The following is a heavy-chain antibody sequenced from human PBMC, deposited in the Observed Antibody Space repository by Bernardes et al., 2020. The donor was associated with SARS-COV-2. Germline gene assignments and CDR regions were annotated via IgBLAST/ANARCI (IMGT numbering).Heavy chain of an antibody. J-gene: IGHJ4*02. V-gene: IGHV4-59*01. CDR3: AREWSSFDY. Sequence: SESLSLTCTVPVDSISSYYWSWIRQPPGKRLQWIGYIYYSGTTSYNPSLKSRVTISVDTSKNQLSLKLSSVTAADTAVYYYAREWSSFDYWGQGTLVTVPS. CDR2: IYYSGTT. D-gene: IGHD1-26*01. CDR1: VDSISSYY.